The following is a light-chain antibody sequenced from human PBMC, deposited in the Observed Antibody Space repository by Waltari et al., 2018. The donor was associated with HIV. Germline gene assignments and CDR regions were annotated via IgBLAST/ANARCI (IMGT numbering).Light chain of an antibody. V-gene: IGKV1-5*01. J-gene: IGKJ5*01. CDR1: HTINKW. CDR3: QQYDNLPS. Sequence: DILLTQSPSTLAAFVGDRVTITRRASHTINKWLAWYQQRPGDPPKLLITEASTLEVGVPTRFRGRGSETEFTLTIDTLQPDDFAVYYCQQYDNLPSFGQGTRLE. CDR2: EAS.